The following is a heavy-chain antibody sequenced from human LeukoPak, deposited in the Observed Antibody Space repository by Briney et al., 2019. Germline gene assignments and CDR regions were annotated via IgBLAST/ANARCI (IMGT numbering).Heavy chain of an antibody. CDR2: IRYDGSNK. D-gene: IGHD6-19*01. Sequence: GGSLRLSCAASGFTFSDYGMHWVRQAPGKGLEWVAFIRYDGSNKYNADSLKGRFTISRDNSKNTLYLQMNSLRAEDTAVYYCAKEYSSVWLLDYWGQGTLVTVSS. CDR3: AKEYSSVWLLDY. J-gene: IGHJ4*02. V-gene: IGHV3-30*02. CDR1: GFTFSDYG.